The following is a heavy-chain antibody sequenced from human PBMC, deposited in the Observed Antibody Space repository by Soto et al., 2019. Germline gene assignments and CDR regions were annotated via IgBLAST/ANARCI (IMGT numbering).Heavy chain of an antibody. CDR1: GFTFSSYA. J-gene: IGHJ6*02. V-gene: IGHV3-64D*08. Sequence: GGSLRLSCSASGFTFSSYAMHWVRQTPGKGLEYVSAISSNGGSTYYADSVKGRFTISRDNSKNTLYLQMSSLRAEDTAVYYCVKTYYYYGMDVWGQGTTVTVSS. CDR3: VKTYYYYGMDV. CDR2: ISSNGGST.